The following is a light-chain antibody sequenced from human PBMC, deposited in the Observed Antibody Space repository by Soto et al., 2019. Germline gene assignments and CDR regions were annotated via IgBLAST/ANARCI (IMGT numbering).Light chain of an antibody. J-gene: IGKJ5*01. Sequence: DVVMTQSPDSLAVSLGERATINCKSSQSVLHSSNNENSVAWYQQKAGQRPKLLIYRASIRESGVPGRFSGSGSGTDFTLTISSLQAEDVAVYYCQQYYTGIAFGQGTRLEIK. V-gene: IGKV4-1*01. CDR3: QQYYTGIA. CDR1: QSVLHSSNNENS. CDR2: RAS.